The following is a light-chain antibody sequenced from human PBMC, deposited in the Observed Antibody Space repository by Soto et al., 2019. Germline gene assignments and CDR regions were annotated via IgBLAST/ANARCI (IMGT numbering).Light chain of an antibody. V-gene: IGKV3-15*01. CDR2: DAS. J-gene: IGKJ2*01. Sequence: EIVMTQSPATLSVSPGERATLSCRASQSVSSNYLAWYQQRPGQAPRLLVYDASTRATGIPARFSGSGSGTEFTLTISSLQSEDFAVYFCQQYNNWPYIFGQGTKLEI. CDR1: QSVSSN. CDR3: QQYNNWPYI.